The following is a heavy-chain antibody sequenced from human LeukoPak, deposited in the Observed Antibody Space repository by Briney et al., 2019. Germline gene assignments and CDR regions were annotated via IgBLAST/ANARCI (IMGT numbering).Heavy chain of an antibody. CDR1: GGSISDYY. Sequence: SETLSCTCTVSGGSISDYYWSSVRQPPGKGLEWIGYIYYSGNTNYNPSLKSRVTISLNTSKNQFSLKLTSVTAADTAVYYCMRDYTSRWYFFHHWRQGTLVTVSS. CDR2: IYYSGNT. J-gene: IGHJ4*02. D-gene: IGHD6-19*01. V-gene: IGHV4-59*01. CDR3: MRDYTSRWYFFHH.